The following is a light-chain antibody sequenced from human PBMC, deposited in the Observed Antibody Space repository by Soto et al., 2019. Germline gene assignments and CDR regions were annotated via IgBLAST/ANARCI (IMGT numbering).Light chain of an antibody. V-gene: IGKV1-27*01. CDR3: QKYNRAPLT. CDR1: QVIRNY. CDR2: GAS. Sequence: DIQMTQSPSSLSASVGDRVTITCRASQVIRNYLAWYQQKQGKVPDLLIYGASTLQSGVPSRLRASGSVTDFTLTISSLQPEDVATYYCQKYNRAPLTCGGGNKGEIK. J-gene: IGKJ4*01.